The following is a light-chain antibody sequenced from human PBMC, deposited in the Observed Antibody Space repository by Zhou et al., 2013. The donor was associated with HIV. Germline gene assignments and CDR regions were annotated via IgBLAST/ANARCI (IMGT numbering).Light chain of an antibody. V-gene: IGKV3-11*01. CDR3: QQRRYWPFT. CDR2: DTS. Sequence: DTLLTQSPATLSLSPGERATLSCRANETLDGKLAWYQKKPGQAPTLVIFDTSNRATGISTRFRGGGSGTDFTLIITSLEPEDFAVYYCQQRRYWPFTFGQGTRL. J-gene: IGKJ5*01. CDR1: ETLDGK.